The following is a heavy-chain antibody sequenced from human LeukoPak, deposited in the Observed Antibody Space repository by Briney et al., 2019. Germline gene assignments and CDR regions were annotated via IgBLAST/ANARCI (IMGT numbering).Heavy chain of an antibody. Sequence: GGSLRLSCAASGFTFSSYAKYWVRQAPGKGLEWVSGIFGSGGSTHYADSVKGRFTISRDNSKNTLYLQMNSLRAEDTAVYYCAKDPYGSGSYYQPISYYFDYWGQGTLVTVSS. CDR3: AKDPYGSGSYYQPISYYFDY. D-gene: IGHD3-10*01. J-gene: IGHJ4*02. CDR2: IFGSGGST. V-gene: IGHV3-23*01. CDR1: GFTFSSYA.